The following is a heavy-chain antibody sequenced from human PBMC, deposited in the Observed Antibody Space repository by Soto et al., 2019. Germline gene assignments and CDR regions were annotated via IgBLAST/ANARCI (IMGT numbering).Heavy chain of an antibody. Sequence: EVQLVESGGGLIQPGGSLRLSCAASGFTVSSNYMSWVRQAPGKGLEWVSVIYSGGSTYYADSVKGRFTISRDNSKNTLYLQMNSLRAEDTAVYYCASHGSGDSRGYFDYWGQGTLVTVSS. V-gene: IGHV3-53*01. CDR2: IYSGGST. J-gene: IGHJ4*02. D-gene: IGHD4-17*01. CDR3: ASHGSGDSRGYFDY. CDR1: GFTVSSNY.